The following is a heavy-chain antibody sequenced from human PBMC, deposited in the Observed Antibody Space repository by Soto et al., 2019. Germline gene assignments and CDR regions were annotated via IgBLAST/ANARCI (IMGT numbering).Heavy chain of an antibody. J-gene: IGHJ4*02. D-gene: IGHD6-13*01. CDR3: AKGGPFSIAAAGTQ. Sequence: GGSLRLSCPASGFTFSSYGMHWVRHAPGKGLEWVAVISYDGSKKYYADSVKGRFTISRDNSKNTLYLQMNSLRVEDTAVYYCAKGGPFSIAAAGTQWGQGTLVTVSS. CDR1: GFTFSSYG. CDR2: ISYDGSKK. V-gene: IGHV3-30*18.